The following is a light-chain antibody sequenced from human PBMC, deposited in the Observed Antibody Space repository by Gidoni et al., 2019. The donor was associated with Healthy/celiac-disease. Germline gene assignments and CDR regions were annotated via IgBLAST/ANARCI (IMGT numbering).Light chain of an antibody. V-gene: IGKV1-39*01. J-gene: IGKJ4*01. CDR1: QSISSY. CDR2: AAS. Sequence: DSQMTQSPSSLSASVGDRVNITCRASQSISSYLNWYQQKPGKAPKLLIYAASSLQSGVPSRFSGSGSGTDFTLTISSLQPEDFATYYCQQSYSTLTFGGGTKVEIK. CDR3: QQSYSTLT.